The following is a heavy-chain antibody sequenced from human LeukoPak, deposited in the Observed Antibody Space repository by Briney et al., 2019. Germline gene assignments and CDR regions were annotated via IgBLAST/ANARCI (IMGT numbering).Heavy chain of an antibody. CDR3: ARSVTTSMNWFDP. V-gene: IGHV3-21*01. J-gene: IGHJ5*02. D-gene: IGHD4-17*01. Sequence: ETLSLTCTVSGDSINIYHWSWIRQPPGKGLEWVSSISSSSSYIYYADSVKGRFTISRDNAKNSLYLQMNSLRAEDTAVYYCARSVTTSMNWFDPWGQGTLVTVSS. CDR1: GDSINIYH. CDR2: ISSSSSYI.